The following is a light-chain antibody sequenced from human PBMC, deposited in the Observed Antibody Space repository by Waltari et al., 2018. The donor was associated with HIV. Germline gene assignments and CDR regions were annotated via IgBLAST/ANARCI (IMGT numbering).Light chain of an antibody. Sequence: EIVLTQSPGTLSLSPGERATLSCRARQSVSSSYLAWYQQKPGQAPRLLIYGASSRATGIPDRFSGNGSGTDFTLTISRLEPEDFAVYYCQQYGSSPWTFGQGTKVEIK. J-gene: IGKJ1*01. CDR3: QQYGSSPWT. CDR2: GAS. V-gene: IGKV3-20*01. CDR1: QSVSSSY.